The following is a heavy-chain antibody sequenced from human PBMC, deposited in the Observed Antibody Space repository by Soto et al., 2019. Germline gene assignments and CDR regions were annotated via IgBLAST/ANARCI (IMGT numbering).Heavy chain of an antibody. Sequence: EVQLLESGGGLVQPGGSLRFSCAASGFTFSSYAMSWVREAPGKGLEWVSAISGSGGSAYYADSVKGRFTISRDNSKNTLYLQINSLRAEDTAVYYCASGRLRVLEWFPHTLFEYRGQGTLVTVSP. J-gene: IGHJ4*02. CDR2: ISGSGGSA. V-gene: IGHV3-23*01. CDR1: GFTFSSYA. CDR3: ASGRLRVLEWFPHTLFEY. D-gene: IGHD3-3*01.